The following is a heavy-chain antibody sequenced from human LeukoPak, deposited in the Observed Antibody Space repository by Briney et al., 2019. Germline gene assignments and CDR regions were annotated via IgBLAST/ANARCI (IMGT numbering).Heavy chain of an antibody. D-gene: IGHD3-22*01. CDR2: ISSSGNTI. J-gene: IGHJ4*02. CDR1: GFTFSSYE. V-gene: IGHV3-48*03. CDR3: AKDAYYDSSGYYYLDY. Sequence: GGSLRLSCAASGFTFSSYEMNWVRQAPGRGLEWLSYISSSGNTIYYADSVKGRFTISRDNAKNSLYLQMNSLRAEDTALYYCAKDAYYDSSGYYYLDYWGQGTLVTVSS.